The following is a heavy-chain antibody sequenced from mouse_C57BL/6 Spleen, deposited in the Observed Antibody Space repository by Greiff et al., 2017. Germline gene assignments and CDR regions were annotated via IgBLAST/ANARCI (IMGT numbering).Heavy chain of an antibody. D-gene: IGHD2-12*01. Sequence: VQLQQSGAELVRPGASVKLSCTASGFNIKDDYMHWVKQRPEQGLEWIGWIDPENGDTEYASKFQGKATITADTSSNTAYLQLSSLTSEDTAVYYCTTRDFTSSYYAMDYWGQGTSVTVSS. CDR1: GFNIKDDY. V-gene: IGHV14-4*01. CDR2: IDPENGDT. J-gene: IGHJ4*01. CDR3: TTRDFTSSYYAMDY.